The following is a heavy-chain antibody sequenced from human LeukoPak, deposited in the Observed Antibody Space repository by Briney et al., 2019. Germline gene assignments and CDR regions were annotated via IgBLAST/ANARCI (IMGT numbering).Heavy chain of an antibody. Sequence: GGSLRLSCAASGFTVSSNYMSWVRQAPGKGLEWVSVIYSGGSTYYADSVKGRFTISRDNSKNTLSLQMNSLRAEDTALYYCAKDLSTAAKYYFDYWGQGTLVTVSS. CDR3: AKDLSTAAKYYFDY. V-gene: IGHV3-53*01. CDR2: IYSGGST. J-gene: IGHJ4*02. D-gene: IGHD2/OR15-2a*01. CDR1: GFTVSSNY.